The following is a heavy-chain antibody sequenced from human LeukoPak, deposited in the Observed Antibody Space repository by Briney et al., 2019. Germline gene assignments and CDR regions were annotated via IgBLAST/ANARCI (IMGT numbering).Heavy chain of an antibody. Sequence: ASETLSLTCTVSGGSISSYYWSWIRQPPGKGLEWIGYIYYSGSTNYNPSLKSRVTISVDTSKNQFSLKLSSVTAADTAVYYCARDRRSSSWYEASNNWFDPWGQGTLVTVSS. J-gene: IGHJ5*02. V-gene: IGHV4-59*01. CDR1: GGSISSYY. CDR2: IYYSGST. CDR3: ARDRRSSSWYEASNNWFDP. D-gene: IGHD6-13*01.